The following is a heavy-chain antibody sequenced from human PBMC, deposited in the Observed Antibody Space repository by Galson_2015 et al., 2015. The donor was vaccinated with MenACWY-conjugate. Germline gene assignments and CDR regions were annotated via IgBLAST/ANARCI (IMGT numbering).Heavy chain of an antibody. J-gene: IGHJ3*02. Sequence: RLSCAASGFTFSGYWMHWVRQAPGKGLVWVSRINSDGSNTTYADSVKGRFTISRDNAKNTLYLQKNSLRAEDTAVYCCVRSTRSTDAFDIWGQGTMVTVSS. D-gene: IGHD2-15*01. CDR3: VRSTRSTDAFDI. CDR1: GFTFSGYW. CDR2: INSDGSNT. V-gene: IGHV3-74*01.